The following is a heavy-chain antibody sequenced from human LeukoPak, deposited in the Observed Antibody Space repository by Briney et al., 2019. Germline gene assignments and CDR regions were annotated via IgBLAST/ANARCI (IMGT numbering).Heavy chain of an antibody. CDR1: GFRFTNYG. CDR3: ARRSVTTFDY. V-gene: IGHV3-23*01. D-gene: IGHD4-17*01. CDR2: ITSNGGTT. J-gene: IGHJ4*02. Sequence: GGSLRLSCAASGFRFTNYGMNWVRQAPGKGLEWVSGITSNGGTTYYADSVKGRFTISRDDSRNTVYLQMSSLRAEDTAVYYCARRSVTTFDYWGQGTLVTVSS.